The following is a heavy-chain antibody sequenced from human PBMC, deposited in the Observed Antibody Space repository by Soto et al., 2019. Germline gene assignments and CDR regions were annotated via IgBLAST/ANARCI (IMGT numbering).Heavy chain of an antibody. D-gene: IGHD4-4*01. V-gene: IGHV3-21*01. J-gene: IGHJ4*02. CDR3: AREGINNYNEYYFDS. CDR2: ISGSGNYT. CDR1: GFTFSSYS. Sequence: PGGVLRLSCAASGFTFSSYSMNWVRQAPGKGLEWVSSISGSGNYTHYADFLRGRFTISRDNAKTSLYLQMNSLRAEDTAVYYCAREGINNYNEYYFDSWGQGTVVTVSS.